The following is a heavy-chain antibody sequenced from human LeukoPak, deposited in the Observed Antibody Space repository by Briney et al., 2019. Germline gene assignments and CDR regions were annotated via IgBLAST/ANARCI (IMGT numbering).Heavy chain of an antibody. J-gene: IGHJ4*02. Sequence: GGSLRLSCSMSGFTLSHYAMSRVRQAPGKGLEWVSTIGGGGGSTDYTDSVKGRFTISRDNSKNTLYLQMSSLGAEDTAVYYCAKGHRYCTSGNCNSAIDYWGQGTLVTVSS. CDR3: AKGHRYCTSGNCNSAIDY. D-gene: IGHD2-15*01. CDR2: IGGGGGST. CDR1: GFTLSHYA. V-gene: IGHV3-23*01.